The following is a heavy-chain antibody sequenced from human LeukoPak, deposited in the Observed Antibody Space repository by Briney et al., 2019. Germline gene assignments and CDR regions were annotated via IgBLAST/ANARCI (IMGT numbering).Heavy chain of an antibody. J-gene: IGHJ4*02. V-gene: IGHV3-23*01. D-gene: IGHD6-13*01. CDR2: IGGSGGST. Sequence: PGGSLRLSCAASGLTFSSYAMSWVRQAPGKGLEWVSSIGGSGGSTYYADSVKGRFTISRDNSKNTLYLQMNSLRAEDTAVYYCAKVETAAAATLRGFDYWGQGTLVTVSS. CDR3: AKVETAAAATLRGFDY. CDR1: GLTFSSYA.